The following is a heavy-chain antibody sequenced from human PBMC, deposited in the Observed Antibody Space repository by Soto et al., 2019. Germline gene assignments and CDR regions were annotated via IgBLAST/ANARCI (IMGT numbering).Heavy chain of an antibody. J-gene: IGHJ4*02. CDR3: ARLIVATMTDEAFDY. D-gene: IGHD5-12*01. V-gene: IGHV1-3*01. CDR2: INAGNGNT. CDR1: GGTFSSYA. Sequence: ASVKVSCKASGGTFSSYAISWVRQAPGQRLEWMGWINAGNGNTKYSQKFQGRVTITRDTSASTAYMELSSLRSEDTAVYYCARLIVATMTDEAFDYWGQGTLVTVSS.